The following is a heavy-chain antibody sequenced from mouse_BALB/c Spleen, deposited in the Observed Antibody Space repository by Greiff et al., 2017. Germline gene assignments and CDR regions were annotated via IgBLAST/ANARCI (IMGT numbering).Heavy chain of an antibody. D-gene: IGHD1-1*02. CDR3: ARDYGYFDY. Sequence: EVQLVESGGGLVQPGGSRKLSCAASGFTFSSFGMHWVRQAPEKGLEWVAYISSGSSTIYYADTVKGRFTISRDNPKNTLFLQMTSLRSEDTAMYYCARDYGYFDYWGQGTTLTVSS. J-gene: IGHJ2*01. CDR2: ISSGSSTI. CDR1: GFTFSSFG. V-gene: IGHV5-17*02.